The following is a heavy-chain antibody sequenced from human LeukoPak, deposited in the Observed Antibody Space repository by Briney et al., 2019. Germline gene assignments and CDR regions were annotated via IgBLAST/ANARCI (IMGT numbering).Heavy chain of an antibody. CDR3: AGDRGWTQLVN. J-gene: IGHJ4*02. CDR2: INGEGSIT. D-gene: IGHD5-18*01. Sequence: RGGSLRLPCAASGFTFTNFQMHGARQATGEGLEGVSRINGEGSITDYADSVKGRYTLSRDNAKSTVFLQVRSLRRDDRAFYCGAGDRGWTQLVNWGQGTLVSLS. CDR1: GFTFTNFQ. V-gene: IGHV3-74*01.